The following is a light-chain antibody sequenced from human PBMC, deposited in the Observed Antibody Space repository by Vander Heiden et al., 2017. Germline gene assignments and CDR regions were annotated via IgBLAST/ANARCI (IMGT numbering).Light chain of an antibody. CDR2: AAS. J-gene: IGKJ4*01. V-gene: IGKV1-39*01. CDR1: QSISTY. CDR3: QQSDSTPLT. Sequence: ILMIQSPSSLSASVGDRVTITCRASQSISTYLNWYQQKPGKAPKLLIYAASSLQSGVPSRFSGSGFGTDFTLSISSLQPEDFATYYCQQSDSTPLTFGGGTKVEIK.